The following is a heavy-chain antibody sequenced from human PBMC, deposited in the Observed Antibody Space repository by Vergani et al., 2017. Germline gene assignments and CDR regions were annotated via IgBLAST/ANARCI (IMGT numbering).Heavy chain of an antibody. CDR3: ARGGCGFLSGYLC. CDR2: NNSSGGHT. J-gene: IGHJ4*02. Sequence: QVQVVQSGAEVKKSGASVKVSCKTSGYTFSNYYMHWVRQAPGQGLEWMGINNSSGGHTNYAQKFQGRVTMTRDTSTSTVYMELGRLRSEDTGIYYCARGGCGFLSGYLCWGQGTLVTVSA. D-gene: IGHD3-9*01. CDR1: GYTFSNYY. V-gene: IGHV1-46*03.